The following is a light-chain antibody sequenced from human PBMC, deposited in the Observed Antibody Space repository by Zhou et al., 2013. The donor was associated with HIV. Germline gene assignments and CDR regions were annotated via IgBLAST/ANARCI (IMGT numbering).Light chain of an antibody. CDR2: RAS. CDR1: HDISTY. V-gene: IGKV1-5*03. Sequence: DIQMTQSPSSLSASVGDRVTITCQASHDISTYLNWYQQKPGKAPKLLIYRASALESGVPSRFSGSESGTEFTLTISSLQPDDFAIYYCQQYSSYPLTFGGGTKVEIK. J-gene: IGKJ4*01. CDR3: QQYSSYPLT.